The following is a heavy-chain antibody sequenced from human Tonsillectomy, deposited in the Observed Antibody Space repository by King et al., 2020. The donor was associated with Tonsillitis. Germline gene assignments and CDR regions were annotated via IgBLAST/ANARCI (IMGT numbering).Heavy chain of an antibody. CDR2: FIPILGVA. J-gene: IGHJ4*02. V-gene: IGHV1-69*09. CDR3: AQSLPGRTAAAATASFLFDY. D-gene: IGHD6-13*01. Sequence: QLVQSGAEVKKPGSPVKVSCKASGGTFSSHAISWVRQAPGQGFEWMGRFIPILGVANKAQKFQGRVTITADKSTGTVYLELSSLRSEDTAVYYCAQSLPGRTAAAATASFLFDYWGQGTLITVSS. CDR1: GGTFSSHA.